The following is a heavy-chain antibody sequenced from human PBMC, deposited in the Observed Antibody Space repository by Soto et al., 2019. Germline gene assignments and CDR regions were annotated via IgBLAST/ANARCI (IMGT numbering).Heavy chain of an antibody. J-gene: IGHJ6*02. V-gene: IGHV3-30*18. Sequence: QVYLVESGGGVVQPGRSLRLSCAVSGLTFSSYGMHWVRQAPGKGLEGVAVISYDGSKKYYADSVKGRFTISRDNSKNTVYLQMNSLRPEDTAVYYCAKSSTAEYYYYGMDVWGQGTTVTVSS. D-gene: IGHD4-4*01. CDR1: GLTFSSYG. CDR3: AKSSTAEYYYYGMDV. CDR2: ISYDGSKK.